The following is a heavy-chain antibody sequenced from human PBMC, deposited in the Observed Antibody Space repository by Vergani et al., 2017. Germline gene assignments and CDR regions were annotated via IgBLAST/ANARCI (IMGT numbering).Heavy chain of an antibody. D-gene: IGHD3-22*01. J-gene: IGHJ4*02. CDR1: GYTFTGYY. Sequence: QVQLVQSGAEVKKPGASVKVSCKASGYTFTGYYMHWVRQAPGQGLEWMGIINPSGGSTSYAQKFQGRVTMTRDTSTSTVYMELSSLRSEDTAVYYCARDSPYYYDSSGYGLGDYWGQGTLVTVSS. V-gene: IGHV1-46*01. CDR3: ARDSPYYYDSSGYGLGDY. CDR2: INPSGGST.